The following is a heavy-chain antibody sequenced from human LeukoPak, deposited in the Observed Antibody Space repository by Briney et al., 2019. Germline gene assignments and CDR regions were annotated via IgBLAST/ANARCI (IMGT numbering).Heavy chain of an antibody. D-gene: IGHD3-10*01. CDR2: INSDGGTT. CDR3: ATDYYVSGSYYRLFY. J-gene: IGHJ4*02. V-gene: IGHV3-74*01. Sequence: GGSLRFSCGASGFTFGTYWMHWHRHAPGKGLVWVSGINSDGGTTTYADYVKGRFTISRDKAKNTLYLQMHNLRAEDTAIYYCATDYYVSGSYYRLFYWGQGTLVTVSS. CDR1: GFTFGTYW.